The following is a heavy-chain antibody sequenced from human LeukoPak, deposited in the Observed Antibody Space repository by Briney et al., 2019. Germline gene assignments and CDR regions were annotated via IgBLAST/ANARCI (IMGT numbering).Heavy chain of an antibody. Sequence: GGSLRLSCAASGFSFSSYSIHRVRQAPGKGLEWVAVISSDGNSKNFALSVKGRFAISRDNSKNTLFLQMNNLRSEDTALYYCVSPTADYPFLYYFDSWGQGTLVTVSS. J-gene: IGHJ4*02. D-gene: IGHD5-12*01. V-gene: IGHV3-30*09. CDR3: VSPTADYPFLYYFDS. CDR1: GFSFSSYS. CDR2: ISSDGNSK.